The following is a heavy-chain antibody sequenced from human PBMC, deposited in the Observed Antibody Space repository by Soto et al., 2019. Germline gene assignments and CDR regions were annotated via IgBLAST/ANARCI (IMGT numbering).Heavy chain of an antibody. CDR1: GFAVSDKY. J-gene: IGHJ3*02. D-gene: IGHD3-10*01. CDR3: ARDGFGRYDGSGSEAFDI. Sequence: GGSLRLSCAASGFAVSDKYMNWVRQAPGKGLEWVSVIYTSGTTYYADSAKGRFTISRDNFKNTLYLQMNSLRAEDTAMYYCARDGFGRYDGSGSEAFDIWGQGTMVT. V-gene: IGHV3-53*01. CDR2: IYTSGTT.